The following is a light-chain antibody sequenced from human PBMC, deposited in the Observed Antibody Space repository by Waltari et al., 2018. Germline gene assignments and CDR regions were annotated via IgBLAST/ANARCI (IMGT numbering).Light chain of an antibody. CDR3: LQYNSYSWT. V-gene: IGKV1-5*03. Sequence: SASVGDRVTIACRASQSISGWLAWYQQKPGKAPNLLISKASSLQTGVPSRFNGSGSGTEFTLTINTLQPDDFATYHCLQYNSYSWTFGQGTKVEIK. CDR1: QSISGW. J-gene: IGKJ1*01. CDR2: KAS.